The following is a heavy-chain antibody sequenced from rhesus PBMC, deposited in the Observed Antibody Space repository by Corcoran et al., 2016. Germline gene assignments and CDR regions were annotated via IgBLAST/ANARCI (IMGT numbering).Heavy chain of an antibody. CDR1: GYTFPAYY. V-gene: IGHV1-138*01. Sequence: QVQLVQSGAEVKKPGSSVKVSCKASGYTFPAYYLHWVRQAPGKGLEWMGEINPKTGGTNYAQKFQGRVTMTRDTSTSTAYMELSSLRSEDTAVYYCARGWSDYYDYWGQGVLVTVSS. D-gene: IGHD3-22*01. CDR2: INPKTGGT. CDR3: ARGWSDYYDY. J-gene: IGHJ4*01.